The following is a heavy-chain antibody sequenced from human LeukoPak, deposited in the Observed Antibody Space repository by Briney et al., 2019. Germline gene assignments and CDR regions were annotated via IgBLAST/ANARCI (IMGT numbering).Heavy chain of an antibody. D-gene: IGHD3-16*02. CDR2: IKQDGSEK. CDR1: GFTFSSYW. CDR3: ARDQRLGDYVWGSYRYNWFDP. V-gene: IGHV3-7*03. J-gene: IGHJ5*02. Sequence: GGSLRLSCAASGFTFSSYWMSWVRQAPGKGLEWVASIKQDGSEKYYVDSVKGRFTISGDNAKNSLYLQMNSLRAEDTAVYYCARDQRLGDYVWGSYRYNWFDPWGQGTLVTVSS.